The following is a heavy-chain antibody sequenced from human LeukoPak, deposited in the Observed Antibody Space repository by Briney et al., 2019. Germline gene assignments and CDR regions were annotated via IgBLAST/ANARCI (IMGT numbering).Heavy chain of an antibody. CDR2: INPKNGGS. CDR3: ARDDNGGSWDY. J-gene: IGHJ4*02. V-gene: IGHV1-2*02. CDR1: GYTFTVYY. D-gene: IGHD6-13*01. Sequence: AASVKVSCKASGYTFTVYYMHWVRQAPGQGLEGVGWINPKNGGSNYAQKFQGRVTMTRDRSISTAYMELSSLRSEDTAVYYCARDDNGGSWDYWGQGTLVTVSS.